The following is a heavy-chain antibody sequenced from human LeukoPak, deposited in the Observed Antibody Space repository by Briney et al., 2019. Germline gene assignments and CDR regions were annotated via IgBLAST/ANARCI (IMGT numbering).Heavy chain of an antibody. CDR2: IYPGDSDT. CDR1: GYSFTSYW. D-gene: IGHD3-22*01. J-gene: IGHJ4*02. V-gene: IGHV5-51*01. CDR3: ARSSSHYDSSGYYRIIDY. Sequence: GESLKISCKGSGYSFTSYWIGWVRQMPGKGLEWMGIIYPGDSDTRYSPSFQGQVTISADKSISTAYLQWSSLKASDTAMYYCARSSSHYDSSGYYRIIDYWGQGTLVTVSS.